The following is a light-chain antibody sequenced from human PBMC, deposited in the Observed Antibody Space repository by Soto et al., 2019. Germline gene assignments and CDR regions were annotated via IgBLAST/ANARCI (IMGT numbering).Light chain of an antibody. V-gene: IGKV3-15*01. CDR3: QQYNNWPRGT. Sequence: EIVMTQSPATLSVSPGERATLSCRASQSVSSNLAWYQQKPGQAHRLLIYGASTRATGIPARFSGSGSGTEFTLTISSLQSEDFAVYYCQQYNNWPRGTFGQGTKLESK. CDR1: QSVSSN. J-gene: IGKJ2*02. CDR2: GAS.